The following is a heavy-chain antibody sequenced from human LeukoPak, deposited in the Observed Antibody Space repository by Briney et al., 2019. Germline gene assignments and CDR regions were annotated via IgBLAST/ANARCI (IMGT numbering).Heavy chain of an antibody. CDR2: IVYSGST. CDR1: GGSFDGYY. D-gene: IGHD6-13*01. J-gene: IGHJ6*03. CDR3: AREASSSWYSYYYYYMDV. V-gene: IGHV4-34*12. Sequence: PSETLSLTCAVFGGSFDGYYWTWIRQSPEKGLEWIGEIVYSGSTNYNPSLKSRVIISADTSKVQFSLTLSSVTAADTAVYYCAREASSSWYSYYYYYMDVWGKGTTVTVSS.